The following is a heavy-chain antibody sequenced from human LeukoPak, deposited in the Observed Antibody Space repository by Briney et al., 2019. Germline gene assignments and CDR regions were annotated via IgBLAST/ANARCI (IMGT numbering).Heavy chain of an antibody. Sequence: GGSLRFSCAASGFIFSNNGMHWVRQASGKGLEWVAVIWFDGTKKYYADSVKGRFTISRDNSKNTLHLQMDSLRAEDTAVYYCARLSGWSLDYCGQGTLVTVSS. D-gene: IGHD6-19*01. CDR2: IWFDGTKK. J-gene: IGHJ4*02. CDR3: ARLSGWSLDY. V-gene: IGHV3-33*01. CDR1: GFIFSNNG.